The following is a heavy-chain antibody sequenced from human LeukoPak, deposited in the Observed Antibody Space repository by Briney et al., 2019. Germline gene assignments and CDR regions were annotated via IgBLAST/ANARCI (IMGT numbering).Heavy chain of an antibody. CDR1: GYTFTGYY. J-gene: IGHJ6*03. Sequence: ASVKVSCKASGYTFTGYYMHWVRQAPGQGREGMGVINPSGGGTSYAQKFQGRVTMTRDMSTRTVYMELSSLSSEDTAVYYCARGPYDYVWGSYRYEYYYYMDVWGKGTTVTVSS. CDR2: INPSGGGT. CDR3: ARGPYDYVWGSYRYEYYYYMDV. D-gene: IGHD3-16*02. V-gene: IGHV1-46*01.